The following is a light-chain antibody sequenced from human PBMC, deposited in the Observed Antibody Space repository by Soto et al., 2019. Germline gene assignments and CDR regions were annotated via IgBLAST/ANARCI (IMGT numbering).Light chain of an antibody. J-gene: IGLJ2*01. CDR1: RSDIGAYNF. V-gene: IGLV2-14*03. Sequence: QSALTQPASVSGSPGQSITITCTGTRSDIGAYNFVSWYQQHPGEVPKLMLYDVSIRPPGVSNRFSGSKSGNTASLTISGLQAEDEADYYCTSWTTSTTMIFGGGTKLTVL. CDR3: TSWTTSTTMI. CDR2: DVS.